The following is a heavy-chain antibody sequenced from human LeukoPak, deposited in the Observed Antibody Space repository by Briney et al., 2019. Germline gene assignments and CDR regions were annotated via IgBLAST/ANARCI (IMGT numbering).Heavy chain of an antibody. J-gene: IGHJ4*02. V-gene: IGHV4-59*01. D-gene: IGHD4-17*01. CDR1: GGFISSYY. Sequence: TSETLSLTCTVSGGFISSYYWSWIRQPPGKRLEWIGYIYYSGSTNYNPSLKSRVTISVDTSKNQFSLKLSSVTAADTAVYYCASGTTVTTFGYWGQGTLVTVSS. CDR3: ASGTTVTTFGY. CDR2: IYYSGST.